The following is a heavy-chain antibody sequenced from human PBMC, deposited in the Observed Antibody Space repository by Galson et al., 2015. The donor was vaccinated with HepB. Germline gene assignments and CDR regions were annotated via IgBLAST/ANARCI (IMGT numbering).Heavy chain of an antibody. Sequence: RQSPGRGLEWIGYIYYSDTWTTSYNPSLRSRVTISFDTSNNQVSLELSSVTAADTAMYYCGRQTHHQNPMDVWGQGTTVTVS. J-gene: IGHJ6*02. V-gene: IGHV4-59*08. CDR2: IYYSDTWTT. D-gene: IGHD1-14*01. CDR3: GRQTHHQNPMDV.